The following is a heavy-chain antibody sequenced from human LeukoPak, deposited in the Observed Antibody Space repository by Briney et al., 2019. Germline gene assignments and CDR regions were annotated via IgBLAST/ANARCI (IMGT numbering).Heavy chain of an antibody. CDR3: ASSRPYYDILTGQSDDAFDI. V-gene: IGHV4-59*01. D-gene: IGHD3-9*01. CDR1: GGSISNYY. J-gene: IGHJ3*02. CDR2: ISYSGST. Sequence: SETLSLTCTVSGGSISNYYWSWLRQPPGKGLEWIGYISYSGSTNYNPSLKSRVTIAIDMSKKQFSLKLSSVTAADTAVYYCASSRPYYDILTGQSDDAFDIWGQGTRVTVSS.